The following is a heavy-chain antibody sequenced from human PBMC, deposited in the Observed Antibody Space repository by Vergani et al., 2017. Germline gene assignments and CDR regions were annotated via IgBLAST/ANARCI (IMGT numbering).Heavy chain of an antibody. CDR1: GFTVSSNY. CDR2: ISSSSSTI. V-gene: IGHV3-48*02. D-gene: IGHD2-15*01. Sequence: EVQLVESGGGLIQPGGSLRLSCAASGFTVSSNYMSWVRQAPGKGLEWVSYISSSSSTIYYADSVKGRFTISRDNAKHSLYLQMNSLRDEDTAVYYCARDLEDIVVVVAAAPFDYWGQGTLVTVAS. J-gene: IGHJ4*02. CDR3: ARDLEDIVVVVAAAPFDY.